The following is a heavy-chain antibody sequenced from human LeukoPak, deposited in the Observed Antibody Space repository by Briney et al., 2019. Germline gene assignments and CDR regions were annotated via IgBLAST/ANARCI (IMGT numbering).Heavy chain of an antibody. D-gene: IGHD3-16*01. V-gene: IGHV1-46*01. CDR3: ARDWGSYFDY. J-gene: IGHJ4*02. CDR2: INPSGGST. Sequence: ASVKVSCKASGYTFTDYYVHWVRQAPGQGLEWMGIINPSGGSTSYAQKFQGRVTMTRDTSTSTVYMELSSLRSEDTAVYYCARDWGSYFDYWGQGTLVTVSS. CDR1: GYTFTDYY.